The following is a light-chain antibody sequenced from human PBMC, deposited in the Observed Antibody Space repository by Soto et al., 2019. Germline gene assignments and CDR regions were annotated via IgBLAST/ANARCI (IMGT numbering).Light chain of an antibody. J-gene: IGLJ1*01. CDR3: SSFTTTSTHV. Sequence: QSVVTEPASMSLSPGESIAIACTRTSSYIGAYDYVSWFQQHPGKAPKLMISEVNNRPSGVSNRFSGSKSGNTAYLTISRLQVEDEAEYFCSSFTTTSTHVFGTGPKVTV. CDR2: EVN. V-gene: IGLV2-14*01. CDR1: SSYIGAYDY.